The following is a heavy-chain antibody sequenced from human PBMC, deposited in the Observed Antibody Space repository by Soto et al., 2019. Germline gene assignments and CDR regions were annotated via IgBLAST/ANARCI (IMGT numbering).Heavy chain of an antibody. D-gene: IGHD3-3*01. J-gene: IGHJ5*02. Sequence: PGGSLRLSCAASGFTFSSFDLHWVRQAPGEGLEWVALISQDGSIEKYADSVKGRFITSRDNSKNTLYMQMDRLRVEDTGVYYCARDGLPDDFKSGGYWCDLWGQGTQVTVSS. V-gene: IGHV3-30-3*01. CDR1: GFTFSSFD. CDR2: ISQDGSIE. CDR3: ARDGLPDDFKSGGYWCDL.